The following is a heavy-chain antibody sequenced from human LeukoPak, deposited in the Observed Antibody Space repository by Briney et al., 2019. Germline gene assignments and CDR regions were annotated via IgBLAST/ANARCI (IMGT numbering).Heavy chain of an antibody. Sequence: GGSLRLSCVASGFTFSSHGMNWVRQAPGKGLEWVSVVSSGGDTYYADSVRGRFVISRDHSKNTLHLQMNGLRAEDTAVYYCTRGVWDWGQGTLVTVSS. D-gene: IGHD1-26*01. CDR3: TRGVWD. CDR1: GFTFSSHG. J-gene: IGHJ4*02. V-gene: IGHV3-53*01. CDR2: VSSGGDT.